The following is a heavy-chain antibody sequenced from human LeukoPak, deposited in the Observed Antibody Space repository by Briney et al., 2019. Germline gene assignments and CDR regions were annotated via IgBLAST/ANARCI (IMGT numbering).Heavy chain of an antibody. D-gene: IGHD6-13*01. CDR3: ARWAIKKYSSSWYDYYYGMDV. CDR2: INPNSGGT. Sequence: ASVKVSCKASGYTFTSYAMHWVRQAPGQGLEWMGRINPNSGGTNYAQKFQGRVTMTRDTSISTAYMELSRLRSDDTAVYYCARWAIKKYSSSWYDYYYGMDVWGQGTTVTVSS. CDR1: GYTFTSYA. J-gene: IGHJ6*02. V-gene: IGHV1-2*06.